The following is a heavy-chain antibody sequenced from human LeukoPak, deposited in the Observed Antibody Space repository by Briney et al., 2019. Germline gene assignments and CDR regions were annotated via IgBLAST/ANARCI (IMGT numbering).Heavy chain of an antibody. J-gene: IGHJ4*02. V-gene: IGHV3-9*01. CDR1: GFTFDDYA. D-gene: IGHD6-13*01. CDR2: ISWNSGSI. CDR3: AKDSGYSSSWYPLFDY. Sequence: GGSLRLSCAASGFTFDDYAMHWVRHAPGKGLEWVSGISWNSGSIGYADSVKGRFTISRDNAKNPLYLQMNSLRAEDTALYYCAKDSGYSSSWYPLFDYWGQGTLVTVSS.